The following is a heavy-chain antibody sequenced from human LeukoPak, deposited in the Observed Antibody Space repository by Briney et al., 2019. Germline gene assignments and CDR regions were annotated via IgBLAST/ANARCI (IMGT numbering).Heavy chain of an antibody. Sequence: KPSETLSLTCAVYGGSFCGYYWSWIRQPPGKGLEWIGEINHSGSTNYNPSLKSRVTISVDTSKNQFSLKLSSVTAADTAVYYCARVRCSGGSCYGWFDPWGQGTLVTVSS. D-gene: IGHD2-15*01. CDR1: GGSFCGYY. J-gene: IGHJ5*02. CDR3: ARVRCSGGSCYGWFDP. V-gene: IGHV4-34*01. CDR2: INHSGST.